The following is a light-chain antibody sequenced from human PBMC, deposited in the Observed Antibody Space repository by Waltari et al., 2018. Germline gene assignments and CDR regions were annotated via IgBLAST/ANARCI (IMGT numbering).Light chain of an antibody. J-gene: IGKJ1*01. CDR2: GAS. CDR3: QFYGRSPPT. V-gene: IGKV3-20*01. CDR1: QIFSSDY. Sequence: EVVLTQSPGNLSLSAGESATLSCRASQIFSSDYLALYQQKPGQAPTFLIYGASYRAPGTPNRFSGSGSGTDVTLTISRLEPEDRAVYFCQFYGRSPPTFGQGTKVEIK.